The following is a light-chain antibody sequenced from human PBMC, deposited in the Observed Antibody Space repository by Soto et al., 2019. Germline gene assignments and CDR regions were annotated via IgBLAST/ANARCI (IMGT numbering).Light chain of an antibody. CDR2: DAS. Sequence: DIQMTQSPSSLSASVGDRVTITCRASQSISNYLNWYQHKPGKAPKLLLYDASTLHTGVPSRFSGSGSGTHFTFTISSLQPEDIATYYCQQYDNLPRTFGQGTKLDVK. V-gene: IGKV1-33*01. CDR3: QQYDNLPRT. J-gene: IGKJ2*02. CDR1: QSISNY.